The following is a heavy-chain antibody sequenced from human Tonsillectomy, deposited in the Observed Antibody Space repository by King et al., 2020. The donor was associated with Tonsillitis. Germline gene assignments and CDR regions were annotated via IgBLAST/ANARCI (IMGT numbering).Heavy chain of an antibody. CDR1: GFAFSRYW. J-gene: IGHJ4*02. D-gene: IGHD1-26*01. Sequence: VQLVESGGDLVQPGGSLRLSCAASGFAFSRYWMSWVRQAPGKGLELVANIKQDGSDKHYVDSVKGRFTISRDNAKNSLYLQMYILRAEDTAVYFCAGDNTGTYSGNYFDYWGQGTLVTVSS. CDR2: IKQDGSDK. V-gene: IGHV3-7*01. CDR3: AGDNTGTYSGNYFDY.